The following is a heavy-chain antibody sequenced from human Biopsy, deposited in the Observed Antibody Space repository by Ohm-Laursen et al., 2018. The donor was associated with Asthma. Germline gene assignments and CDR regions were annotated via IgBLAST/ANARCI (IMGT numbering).Heavy chain of an antibody. D-gene: IGHD5-12*01. Sequence: ASVKVSCNASGVSLRNYGLSGYGFSWLRQAPGQGLEWMGGIRPMFATKNYAQSFQGRITITADESTHTAYLEMTNLRFEDTAVYYCARGYSGTDRIVYYYSGMEVWGQGTTVTVSS. CDR2: IRPMFATK. V-gene: IGHV1-69*13. J-gene: IGHJ6*02. CDR1: GVSLRNYGLSGYG. CDR3: ARGYSGTDRIVYYYSGMEV.